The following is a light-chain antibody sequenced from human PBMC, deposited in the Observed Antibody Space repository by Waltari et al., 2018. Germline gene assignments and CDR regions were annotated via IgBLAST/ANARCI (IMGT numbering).Light chain of an antibody. CDR3: QQYNKWPLYT. J-gene: IGKJ2*01. CDR2: GAS. V-gene: IGKV3-15*01. CDR1: QPVSSN. Sequence: EIVMTQSPATLSVSPGDRATLSCRASQPVSSNLAWYQQKPGQAPRLLIYGASTRATGIPARFSGSGSGTEFTLTISSLQSEDFAVYYCQQYNKWPLYTFGQGTKLEIK.